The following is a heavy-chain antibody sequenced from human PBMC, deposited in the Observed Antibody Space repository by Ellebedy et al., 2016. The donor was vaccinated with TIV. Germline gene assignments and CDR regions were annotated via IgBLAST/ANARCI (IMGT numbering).Heavy chain of an antibody. D-gene: IGHD2-15*01. CDR1: GDSISSDKW. V-gene: IGHV4-4*02. CDR3: ARDVERGPVYDY. Sequence: MPGGSLRLSCAVSGDSISSDKWWAWFRQPPGKGLEWIGEIHHSGSTNYKPSLKSRVTISVDKSKNHFSLNLRSVTAADTAVYYCARDVERGPVYDYWGQGSLVTVSS. CDR2: IHHSGST. J-gene: IGHJ4*02.